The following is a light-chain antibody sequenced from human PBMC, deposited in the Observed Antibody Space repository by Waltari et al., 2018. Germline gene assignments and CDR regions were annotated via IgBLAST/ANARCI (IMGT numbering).Light chain of an antibody. J-gene: IGLJ1*01. Sequence: QSALTQPVSVSGSPGQSITIPCTGPISDVGGLNYVAWYQQHPGKAPKLLIYDVTNRPSGVSNRFSGSKSGNTASLTISGLQAEDEADYHCSSFTSSSTLVFGTGTKVTVL. CDR3: SSFTSSSTLV. CDR1: ISDVGGLNY. CDR2: DVT. V-gene: IGLV2-14*03.